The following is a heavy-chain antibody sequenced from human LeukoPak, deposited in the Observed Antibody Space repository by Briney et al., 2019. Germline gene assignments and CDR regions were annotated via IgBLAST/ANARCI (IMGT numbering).Heavy chain of an antibody. CDR3: ARVRPTDILTGYKQELDY. CDR2: ISGGGTII. V-gene: IGHV3-48*03. CDR1: GFSFNNCE. Sequence: GGSLRLSCAASGFSFNNCEMNWVRQAPGKGLEWVSYISGGGTIIYHADSVKGRFSISRDNAKNSLYLQMNSLRAEDTAVYYCARVRPTDILTGYKQELDYWGQGTLVTVSS. D-gene: IGHD3-9*01. J-gene: IGHJ4*02.